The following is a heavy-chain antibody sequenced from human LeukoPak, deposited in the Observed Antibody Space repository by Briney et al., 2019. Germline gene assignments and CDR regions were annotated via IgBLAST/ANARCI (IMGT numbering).Heavy chain of an antibody. CDR3: ARRWNYGRNYYIVV. Sequence: SETLSLTCAVYSGSFCHYYWSWLPQSPRMGLEGIAEINGGGTINYNPPLMSRVTTSLAKSRTQFSPKLSSGTAADTAVNCCARRWNYGRNYYIVVWGKGATF. J-gene: IGHJ6*03. CDR2: INGGGTI. D-gene: IGHD1-7*01. CDR1: SGSFCHYY. V-gene: IGHV4-34*01.